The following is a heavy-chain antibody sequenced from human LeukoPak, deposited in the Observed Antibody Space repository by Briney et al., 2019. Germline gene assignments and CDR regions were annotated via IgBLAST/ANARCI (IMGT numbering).Heavy chain of an antibody. CDR3: AKGKRRQTADDAFDI. J-gene: IGHJ3*02. CDR1: GFTFSSYA. CDR2: ISGSGGTT. Sequence: GVSLRLSCAASGFTFSSYAMSWVRQAPGKGLEWVSGISGSGGTTYYADSVKGRFAISRDNSKNTLYPEMDSLRAEDTAVYYCAKGKRRQTADDAFDIWGQGAMVTVSS. V-gene: IGHV3-23*01.